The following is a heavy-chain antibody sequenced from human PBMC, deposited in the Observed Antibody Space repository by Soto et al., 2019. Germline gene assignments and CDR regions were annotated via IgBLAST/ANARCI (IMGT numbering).Heavy chain of an antibody. J-gene: IGHJ4*02. Sequence: SGPTLVNPTETLTLTCTVSGFSLTNARLGVTWIRQPPGKALEWLAHIFSNDDKSYSPSLKSRLTITKDTSKNQVVLTMTNMDPVDTATYYCAHSLIPNWGSRGAFDYWGQATLVTVSS. CDR3: AHSLIPNWGSRGAFDY. CDR2: IFSNDDK. D-gene: IGHD7-27*01. CDR1: GFSLTNARLG. V-gene: IGHV2-26*01.